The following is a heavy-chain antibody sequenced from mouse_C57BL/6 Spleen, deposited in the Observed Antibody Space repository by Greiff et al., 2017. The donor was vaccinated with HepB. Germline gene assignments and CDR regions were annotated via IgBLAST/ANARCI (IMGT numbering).Heavy chain of an antibody. CDR1: GYAFSSSW. D-gene: IGHD1-1*01. V-gene: IGHV1-82*01. J-gene: IGHJ4*01. CDR3: ARRSFYGSSPYCALDY. Sequence: QVQLQQSGPELVKPGASVKISCKASGYAFSSSWMNWVKQRPGKGLEWIGRIYPGDGDTNYNGKFKGKATLTADKSSSTAYMQLSSLTSEDSAVYFCARRSFYGSSPYCALDYWGQGTSVTVSS. CDR2: IYPGDGDT.